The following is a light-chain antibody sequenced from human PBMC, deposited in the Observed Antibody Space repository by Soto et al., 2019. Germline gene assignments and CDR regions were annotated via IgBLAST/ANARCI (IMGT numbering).Light chain of an antibody. CDR3: QQRGNWPLT. CDR1: RSVNGY. CDR2: DAS. J-gene: IGKJ5*01. V-gene: IGKV3-11*01. Sequence: IVLTQSPATLSLSPGERATLSCRARRSVNGYLAWYQHKPGQAPRLLISDASNRATGIPTRFSGSGSGAAFTLTISSLEPEDFAVYYCQQRGNWPLTFGQGTRLQSK.